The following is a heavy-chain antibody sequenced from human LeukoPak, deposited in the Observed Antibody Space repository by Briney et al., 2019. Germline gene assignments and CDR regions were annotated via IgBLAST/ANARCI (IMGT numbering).Heavy chain of an antibody. J-gene: IGHJ4*02. CDR1: GASISSYF. CDR3: ARAGNSSGWWQLFDY. CDR2: IYGSGNT. V-gene: IGHV4-59*01. D-gene: IGHD6-19*01. Sequence: PSETLSLTCTVSGASISSYFWSWIRQPPGKGLEWIGYIYGSGNTNDNPSLKSRVIISGDTSKNQFSLKLSSVTAADTAVYYCARAGNSSGWWQLFDYWGQGTLVTVSS.